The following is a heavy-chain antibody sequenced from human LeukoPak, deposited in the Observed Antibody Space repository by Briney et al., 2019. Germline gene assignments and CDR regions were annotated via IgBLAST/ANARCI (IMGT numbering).Heavy chain of an antibody. D-gene: IGHD2-15*01. CDR2: ISSSGSTI. CDR1: GFTFSSYE. J-gene: IGHJ4*02. CDR3: AREEPMVAFDY. Sequence: GGSLRLSCAASGFTFSSYEMSWVRQAPGKGLEVVSYISSSGSTIYYADSVKGRLTISRDNAKNSLYLQMNSLRAEDTAVYYCAREEPMVAFDYWGQGTLVTVSS. V-gene: IGHV3-48*03.